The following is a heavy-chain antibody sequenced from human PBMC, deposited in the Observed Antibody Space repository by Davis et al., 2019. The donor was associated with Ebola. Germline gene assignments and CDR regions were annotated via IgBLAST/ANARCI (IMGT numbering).Heavy chain of an antibody. J-gene: IGHJ4*02. Sequence: AASVKVSCKTSGFTFTENYLHWVRQAPGQGLEWMGIINPSGGSTSYAQKFQGRVTMTRDTSTSTVYMELSSLRSEDTAVYYCARDYYGSGSYCCYFDYWGQGTLVTVSS. CDR1: GFTFTENY. CDR2: INPSGGST. CDR3: ARDYYGSGSYCCYFDY. V-gene: IGHV1-46*01. D-gene: IGHD3-10*01.